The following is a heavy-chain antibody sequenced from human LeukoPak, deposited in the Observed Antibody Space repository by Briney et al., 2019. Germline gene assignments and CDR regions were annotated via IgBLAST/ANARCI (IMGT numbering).Heavy chain of an antibody. J-gene: IGHJ4*02. D-gene: IGHD6-6*01. V-gene: IGHV3-74*01. CDR3: AREMEYSSNADY. CDR1: GFTFSSYW. CDR2: INSDGSST. Sequence: GGSLRLSCAASGFTFSSYWMHWVRQAPGKGLVWVSRINSDGSSTSYADSVKGRFTISRDNAKNTLYLQMNSLRAEDTAVYYCAREMEYSSNADYWGQGTLVTVSS.